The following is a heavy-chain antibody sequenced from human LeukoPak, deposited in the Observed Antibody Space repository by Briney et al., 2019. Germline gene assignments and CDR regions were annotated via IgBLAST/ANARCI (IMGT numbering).Heavy chain of an antibody. CDR1: GDSVSSNTGA. CDR3: TSLTTNGDYLSDY. J-gene: IGHJ4*02. V-gene: IGHV6-1*01. Sequence: SQTLSLTCAILGDSVSSNTGAWNWIRQSPSRGLEWLGRVLYRSQWYNDYAFSVKGRIAINADTSKNHFSLQLNSVTPEDTAVYYCTSLTTNGDYLSDYWGQGTLVTVSS. D-gene: IGHD4-17*01. CDR2: VLYRSQWYN.